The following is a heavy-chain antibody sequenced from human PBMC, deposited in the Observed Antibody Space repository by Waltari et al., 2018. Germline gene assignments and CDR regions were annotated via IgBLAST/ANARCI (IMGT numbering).Heavy chain of an antibody. V-gene: IGHV3-49*04. D-gene: IGHD3-3*01. J-gene: IGHJ4*02. CDR1: GFTFGDYA. CDR2: SRSKAYGGKT. Sequence: EVQLVESGGGFVQPGRSRRLYCTASGFTFGDYAMSWVRQAPGKGLEWVGFSRSKAYGGKTEDAASVKGRFTISRDDSKSIAYLQMNSLKTEDTAVYYCTRGSANDFWSGYLDYWGQGTLVTVSS. CDR3: TRGSANDFWSGYLDY.